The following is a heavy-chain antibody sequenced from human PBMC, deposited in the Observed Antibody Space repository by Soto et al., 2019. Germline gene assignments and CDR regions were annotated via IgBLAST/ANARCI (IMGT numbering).Heavy chain of an antibody. CDR3: ARASYLYCSGGSCRNWFDP. V-gene: IGHV1-3*01. Sequence: GASLKVSCKASGYTFTSYAMHWVRQAPGQRLEWMGWINAGNGNTKYSQKFQGRVTITRDTSISTAYMELSRLRSDDTAVYYCARASYLYCSGGSCRNWFDPWGQGTLVNVSS. CDR1: GYTFTSYA. J-gene: IGHJ5*02. CDR2: INAGNGNT. D-gene: IGHD2-15*01.